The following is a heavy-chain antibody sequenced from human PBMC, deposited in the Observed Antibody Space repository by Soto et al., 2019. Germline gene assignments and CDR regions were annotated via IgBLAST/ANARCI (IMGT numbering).Heavy chain of an antibody. D-gene: IGHD3-9*01. CDR1: GGTFSSYA. J-gene: IGHJ4*02. CDR2: IIPIFGTA. Sequence: SVKVSCKASGGTFSSYAISWVRQAPGQGLEWMGGIIPIFGTANYAQKFQGRVTITADESTSTAYMELSSLRSEDTAVYYCARDLGPYDILTGPLGYWGQGTLVTVSS. V-gene: IGHV1-69*13. CDR3: ARDLGPYDILTGPLGY.